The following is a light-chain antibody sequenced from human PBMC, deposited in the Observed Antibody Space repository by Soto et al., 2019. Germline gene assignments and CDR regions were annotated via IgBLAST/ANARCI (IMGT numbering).Light chain of an antibody. Sequence: SYVLTQPPSVSVAPRQTARITCGGNDLGSNSVHWYQQKPGQAPVLVVYADSDRPSGIPDRFSGSNSGNTATLTISGVEDGDEADYYCQVWDTSSDHVVFGGGTKLTVL. J-gene: IGLJ2*01. CDR3: QVWDTSSDHVV. CDR2: ADS. CDR1: DLGSNS. V-gene: IGLV3-21*02.